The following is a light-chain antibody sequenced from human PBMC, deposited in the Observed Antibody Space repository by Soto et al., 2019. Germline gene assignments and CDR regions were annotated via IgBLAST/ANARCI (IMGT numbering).Light chain of an antibody. Sequence: QSALTQPASVSGSLGQSITLSCTGRGGDIGAYNYVSWYQQHPGKAPKLIIYGVTHRPSGVSSRFSASKSAYTASLTISALQAEDEADYYCSSFTTTYFYVFGPGTKLTVL. V-gene: IGLV2-14*01. CDR1: GGDIGAYNY. CDR3: SSFTTTYFYV. CDR2: GVT. J-gene: IGLJ1*01.